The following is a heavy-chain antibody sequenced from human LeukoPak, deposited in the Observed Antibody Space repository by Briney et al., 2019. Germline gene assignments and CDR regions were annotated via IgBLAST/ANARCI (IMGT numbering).Heavy chain of an antibody. Sequence: GGSLRLSCAVSGLTLSDYEMNWVRQAPGKGLEWVTYIINGGSIIYYGDSVKGRFTISRDNAKNSLHLQMNSLRAEDTAVYYCARQRIAVTVRGDFDYWGQGTLVTVSS. V-gene: IGHV3-48*03. CDR3: ARQRIAVTVRGDFDY. CDR2: IINGGSII. J-gene: IGHJ4*02. CDR1: GLTLSDYE. D-gene: IGHD6-19*01.